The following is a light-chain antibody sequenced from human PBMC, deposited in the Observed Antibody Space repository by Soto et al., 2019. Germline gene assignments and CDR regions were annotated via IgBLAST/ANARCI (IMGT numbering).Light chain of an antibody. CDR1: SSDDGGYNY. J-gene: IGLJ2*01. V-gene: IGLV2-14*01. CDR2: EVS. CDR3: SSYTSSSTRVV. Sequence: QSALTQPASVSGSPGQSITISCTGTSSDDGGYNYVSWYQQYPGKAPKLMIYEVSNRPSGVSNRFSGSKSGETASLTISGLQAEDEADYYCSSYTSSSTRVVFGGGTKLTVL.